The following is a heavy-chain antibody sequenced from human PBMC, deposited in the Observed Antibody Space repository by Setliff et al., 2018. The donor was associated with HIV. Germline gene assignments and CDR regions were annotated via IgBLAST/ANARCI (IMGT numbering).Heavy chain of an antibody. CDR3: ARDNVAVRDWYFDY. J-gene: IGHJ4*02. V-gene: IGHV3-66*01. Sequence: PGGSLRLSCAASGFSFSIYAMSWVRQAPGKGLEWVSVIYSGGSTYYADSVKGRFTISRDNSKNTLYLQMNSLRAEDTAVYYCARDNVAVRDWYFDYWGQGTLVTVS. D-gene: IGHD6-6*01. CDR1: GFSFSIYA. CDR2: IYSGGST.